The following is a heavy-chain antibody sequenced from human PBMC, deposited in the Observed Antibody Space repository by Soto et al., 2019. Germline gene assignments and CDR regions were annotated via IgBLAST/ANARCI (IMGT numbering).Heavy chain of an antibody. J-gene: IGHJ4*02. CDR2: IYYSGST. Sequence: SETLSLTCTVSGGSISSSSYYWGWIRQPPGKGLEWIGSIYYSGSTYYNPSLKSRVTISVDTSKNQFSLKLSSVTAADTAVYYCARLGLELPGYYFDYWGQGTLVTVSS. D-gene: IGHD1-7*01. CDR3: ARLGLELPGYYFDY. V-gene: IGHV4-39*01. CDR1: GGSISSSSYY.